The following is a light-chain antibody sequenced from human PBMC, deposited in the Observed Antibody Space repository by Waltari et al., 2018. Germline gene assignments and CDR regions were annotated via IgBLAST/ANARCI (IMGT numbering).Light chain of an antibody. CDR3: AAWDDSLSGLV. V-gene: IGLV1-47*02. CDR1: SSNIGSNY. Sequence: QSVLTQSPSASGTPGRRVTISCSGSSSNIGSNYVYWYQQLPGTAPKRLIYSNNQRPSGVPDRFSGSKSGTSASLAISGLRSEDEADYYCAAWDDSLSGLVFGGGTKLTAL. J-gene: IGLJ2*01. CDR2: SNN.